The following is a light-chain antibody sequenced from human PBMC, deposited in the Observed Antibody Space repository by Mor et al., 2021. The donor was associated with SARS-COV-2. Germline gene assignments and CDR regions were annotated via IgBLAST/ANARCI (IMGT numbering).Light chain of an antibody. Sequence: QQKPGKAPKFLIYATSSLQSGVPSRFRGSGSGTDFSLTISSLQPEDFATYYCQQGKSFPLSFGGGTKVE. CDR2: ATS. J-gene: IGKJ4*01. V-gene: IGKV1-12*01. CDR3: QQGKSFPLS.